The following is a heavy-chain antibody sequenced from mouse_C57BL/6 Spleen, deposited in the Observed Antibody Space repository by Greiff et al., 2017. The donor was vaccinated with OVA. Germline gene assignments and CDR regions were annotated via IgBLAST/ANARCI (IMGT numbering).Heavy chain of an antibody. V-gene: IGHV1-69*01. CDR2: IDPSDSYT. D-gene: IGHD2-4*01. Sequence: QVQLQQPGAELVMPGASVKLSCKASGYTFTSYWMHWVKQRPGQGLEWIGEIDPSDSYTNYNQKFKGKSTLTVDKSSSTAYMQLSSLTSEDSAVYYCARNGGLHAWFAYWGQGTLVTVSA. CDR3: ARNGGLHAWFAY. CDR1: GYTFTSYW. J-gene: IGHJ3*01.